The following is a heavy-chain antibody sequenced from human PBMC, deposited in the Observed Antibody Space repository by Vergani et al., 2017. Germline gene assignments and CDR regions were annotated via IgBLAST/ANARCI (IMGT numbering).Heavy chain of an antibody. CDR2: IFYSGTT. J-gene: IGHJ6*03. CDR3: ARVDTQVPATSHYYYMDV. V-gene: IGHV4-31*11. D-gene: IGHD6-25*01. Sequence: QVQPQESGPGLVEPSETPSLTCAVSGYSISSVDHCWTSIRQRPGKGLEWIGYIFYSGTTYDNPPLRSRLTISVDTSQNQFSLKLRSVTAADTAVYYCARVDTQVPATSHYYYMDVWGKGTTVVVSS. CDR1: GYSISSVDHC.